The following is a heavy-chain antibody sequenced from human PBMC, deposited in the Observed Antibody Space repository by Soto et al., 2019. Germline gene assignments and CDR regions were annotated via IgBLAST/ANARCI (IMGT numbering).Heavy chain of an antibody. Sequence: ASVKVSCKASGYTFTGYYMHWVRQAPGQGLEWMGWINPNSGGTNYAQKFQGWVTMTRDTSISTAYMELSRLRSDDTAVYYCARDGLDLTAAHYYYYYMDVWGKGTTVTVSS. CDR2: INPNSGGT. V-gene: IGHV1-2*04. CDR1: GYTFTGYY. J-gene: IGHJ6*03. D-gene: IGHD6-13*01. CDR3: ARDGLDLTAAHYYYYYMDV.